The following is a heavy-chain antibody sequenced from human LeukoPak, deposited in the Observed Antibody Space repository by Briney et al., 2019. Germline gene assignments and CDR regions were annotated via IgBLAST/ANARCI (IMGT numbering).Heavy chain of an antibody. D-gene: IGHD2-21*02. CDR1: GFTFSSSA. CDR2: ISNNGGYT. V-gene: IGHV3-23*01. Sequence: GGSLRLSCAASGFTFSSSAMSWVRQAPGKGLEWVSAISNNGGYTYYADSVQGRFTISRDNSKDTLFLQMHSLRPGDTAVYYCVREDTPATANYWGQGTLVTISS. CDR3: VREDTPATANY. J-gene: IGHJ4*02.